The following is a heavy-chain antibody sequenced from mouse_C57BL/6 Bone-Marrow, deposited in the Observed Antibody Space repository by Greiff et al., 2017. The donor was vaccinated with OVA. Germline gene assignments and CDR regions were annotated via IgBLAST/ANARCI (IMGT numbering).Heavy chain of an antibody. CDR3: ARWGDYYGSSPYWYFDV. CDR1: GYTFTSYW. J-gene: IGHJ1*03. Sequence: QVQLQQSGAELVKPGASVKLSCKASGYTFTSYWMQWVKQRPGQGLEWIGEIDPSDSYTNYNQKFKGKATLTVDTSSSTAYMQRSSLTSEDSAVYYCARWGDYYGSSPYWYFDVWGTGTTVTVSS. V-gene: IGHV1-50*01. CDR2: IDPSDSYT. D-gene: IGHD1-1*01.